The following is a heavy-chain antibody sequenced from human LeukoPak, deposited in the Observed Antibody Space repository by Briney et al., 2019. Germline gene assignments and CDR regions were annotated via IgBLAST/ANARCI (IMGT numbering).Heavy chain of an antibody. D-gene: IGHD3-10*01. CDR2: ISSSDYSR. CDR3: ARGKRRFDP. V-gene: IGHV3-11*01. CDR1: GFNFSDHY. Sequence: GGSLRLSCAASGFNFSDHYMSWLRQAPGKGLEWLAYISSSDYSRYYADSVKGRFTISRDNTKNSLLLQMNSLRDGDTAVYYCARGKRRFDPRGQGTLVTVSS. J-gene: IGHJ5*02.